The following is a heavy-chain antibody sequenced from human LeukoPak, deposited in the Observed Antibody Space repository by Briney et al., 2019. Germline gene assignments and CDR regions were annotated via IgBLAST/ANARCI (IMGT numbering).Heavy chain of an antibody. CDR1: GFTFSSYG. J-gene: IGHJ5*02. V-gene: IGHV3-30*03. CDR2: ISYDGSNK. CDR3: ARDPSP. Sequence: GGSLRLSCAASGFTFSSYGMHWVRQAPGKGLEWVAVISYDGSNKYYADSVKGRFTISRGNSKNTLYLQMNSLRAEDTAVYYCARDPSPWGQGTLVTVSS.